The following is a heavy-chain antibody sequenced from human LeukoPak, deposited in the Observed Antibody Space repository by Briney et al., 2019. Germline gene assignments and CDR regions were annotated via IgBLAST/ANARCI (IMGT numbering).Heavy chain of an antibody. CDR1: GYSISSGYY. CDR2: IYHSGST. V-gene: IGHV4-38-2*01. CDR3: ARHPPTRYQLLRYWFDP. D-gene: IGHD2-2*01. Sequence: SETLSLTCAVSGYSISSGYYWGWIRQPPGKGLEGIGSIYHSGSTYYNPSLKSRVTISVDAAKNQFSLKLSSVTAADTAVYYCARHPPTRYQLLRYWFDPWGQGTLVTVSS. J-gene: IGHJ5*02.